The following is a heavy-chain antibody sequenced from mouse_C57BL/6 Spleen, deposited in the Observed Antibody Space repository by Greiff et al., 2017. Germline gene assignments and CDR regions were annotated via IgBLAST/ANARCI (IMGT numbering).Heavy chain of an antibody. CDR1: GYTFTSYW. CDR3: ARYYYGSSAWFAY. Sequence: VQLQQPGAELVKPGASVKLSCKASGYTFTSYWMQWVKQRPGQGLEWIGEIDPSDSYTNYNQQFKGKATLPVDTASSTAYMQLSSLRSEDSEVYYCARYYYGSSAWFAYWGQGTLVTVSA. V-gene: IGHV1-50*01. D-gene: IGHD1-1*01. J-gene: IGHJ3*01. CDR2: IDPSDSYT.